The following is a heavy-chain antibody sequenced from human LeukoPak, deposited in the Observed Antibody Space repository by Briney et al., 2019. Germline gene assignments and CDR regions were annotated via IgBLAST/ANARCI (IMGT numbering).Heavy chain of an antibody. CDR1: GFTFSSYS. CDR2: ISSSSSYI. Sequence: GGSLRLSCAASGFTFSSYSMNWVRQAPGKGLEWVSSISSSSSYIYYADSVKGRFTISRDNSKNTLYLQMNSLRAEDTAVYYCAKDLGSSGWYIDYWGQGTLVTVSS. D-gene: IGHD6-19*01. V-gene: IGHV3-21*04. J-gene: IGHJ4*02. CDR3: AKDLGSSGWYIDY.